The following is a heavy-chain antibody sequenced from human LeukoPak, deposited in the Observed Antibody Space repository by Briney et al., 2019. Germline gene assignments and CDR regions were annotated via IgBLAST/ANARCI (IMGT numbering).Heavy chain of an antibody. CDR2: ISWDGGST. D-gene: IGHD4-17*01. V-gene: IGHV3-43D*03. CDR3: AKGSPLHYGEGIDY. CDR1: GFTFDDYA. J-gene: IGHJ4*02. Sequence: GGSLRLSCAASGFTFDDYAMHWVRQAPGKGLEWVSLISWDGGSTYYADSVKGRFTISRDNSKNSLYLQMNSLRAEDTALYYCAKGSPLHYGEGIDYWGQGTLVTVSS.